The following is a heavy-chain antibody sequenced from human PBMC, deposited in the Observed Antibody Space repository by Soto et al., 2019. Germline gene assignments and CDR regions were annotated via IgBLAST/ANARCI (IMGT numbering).Heavy chain of an antibody. V-gene: IGHV3-21*01. CDR1: GFTFSSYS. CDR2: ISSSSSYI. Sequence: GGSLRLSCAASGFTFSSYSMNWVRQAPGKGLEWVSSISSSSSYIYYADSVKGRFTISRDNAKNSLYLQMNSLRAEDTAVYYCARVGLGDVGAYFDYWGQGTLVTVSS. J-gene: IGHJ4*02. CDR3: ARVGLGDVGAYFDY. D-gene: IGHD3-10*01.